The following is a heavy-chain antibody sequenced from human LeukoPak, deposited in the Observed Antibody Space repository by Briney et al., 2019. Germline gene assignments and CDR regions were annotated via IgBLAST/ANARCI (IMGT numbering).Heavy chain of an antibody. CDR2: VYTTGST. CDR1: SSSIGTYS. D-gene: IGHD5-24*01. J-gene: IGHJ3*02. Sequence: SETLSLTCTVSSSSIGTYSWSWIRQPPGEGLEWIGYVYTTGSTHYNPSLKSRVTMSLDTSKNQFSLRLSSVTAADTAVFYCARHRAEMATIADDTFDMWGQGTMVTVSS. CDR3: ARHRAEMATIADDTFDM. V-gene: IGHV4-4*09.